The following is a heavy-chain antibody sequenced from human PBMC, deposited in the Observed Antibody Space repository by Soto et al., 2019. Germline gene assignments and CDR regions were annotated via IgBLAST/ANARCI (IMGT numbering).Heavy chain of an antibody. Sequence: LRLSCAASGFILSSFAIHWVRQAPGKGLEWAAVISYDERKKYYADSMKGRFTISRDNSKNTLYLQMNSLSADDTAVYYCARQDHSGSGWFDTWGQGTLVTVSS. V-gene: IGHV3-30*04. J-gene: IGHJ5*02. D-gene: IGHD3-22*01. CDR1: GFILSSFA. CDR2: ISYDERKK. CDR3: ARQDHSGSGWFDT.